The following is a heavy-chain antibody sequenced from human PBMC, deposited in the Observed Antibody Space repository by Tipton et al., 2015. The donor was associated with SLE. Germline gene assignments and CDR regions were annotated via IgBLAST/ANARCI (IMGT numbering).Heavy chain of an antibody. Sequence: QSGAEVKKPGASVMVSCRASGYTFSSYGITWVRQAPGQGLEWMGWISAYNGNTNYAQKLQGRVTMTTDTSTSTAYMELRSLRSDDTAVYYCARDSPVLRFLEGSGYWGQGTLVTVSS. CDR2: ISAYNGNT. V-gene: IGHV1-18*04. D-gene: IGHD3-3*01. J-gene: IGHJ4*02. CDR3: ARDSPVLRFLEGSGY. CDR1: GYTFSSYG.